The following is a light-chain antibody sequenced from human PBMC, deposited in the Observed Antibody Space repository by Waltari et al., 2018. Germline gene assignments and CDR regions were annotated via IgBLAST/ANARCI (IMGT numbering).Light chain of an antibody. J-gene: IGLJ2*01. CDR1: SSNIGNNA. CDR2: YDD. Sequence: QSVLTQPPSVSEAPRQRVPISCSGSSSNIGNNAVNWYQQLPGKAPKLLIYYDDLLPSGVSDRFSGSKSGTSASLAISGLQSEDEADYYCAAWDDSLSGVVFGGGTKLTVL. CDR3: AAWDDSLSGVV. V-gene: IGLV1-36*01.